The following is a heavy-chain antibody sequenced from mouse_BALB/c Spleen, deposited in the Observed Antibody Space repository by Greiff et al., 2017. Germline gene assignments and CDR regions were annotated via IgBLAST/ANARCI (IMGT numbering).Heavy chain of an antibody. CDR3: ARLGLLRAMDY. J-gene: IGHJ4*01. CDR1: GYTFTSYT. CDR2: INPSSGYT. Sequence: VKLMESGAELVRPGASVKISCKASGYTFTSYTMHWVKQRPGQGLEWIGYINPSSGYTEYNQKFKDKTTLTADKSSSTAYMQLSSLTSEDSAVYYCARLGLLRAMDYWGQGTSVTVSS. D-gene: IGHD2-3*01. V-gene: IGHV1-4*02.